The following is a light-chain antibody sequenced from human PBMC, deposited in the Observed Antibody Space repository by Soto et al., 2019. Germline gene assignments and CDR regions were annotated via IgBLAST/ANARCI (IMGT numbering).Light chain of an antibody. J-gene: IGKJ1*01. CDR2: KAS. V-gene: IGKV1-5*03. Sequence: DIQMTQSRSTLCGCGGDRVTITCRARQTVSSLLAWYQHKPGKATKLLIYKASTLKSGVPSRLSGSGSGTEFTPPITTLQPDASATHYCKHYNSYPEAFGQGPNV. CDR3: KHYNSYPEA. CDR1: QTVSSL.